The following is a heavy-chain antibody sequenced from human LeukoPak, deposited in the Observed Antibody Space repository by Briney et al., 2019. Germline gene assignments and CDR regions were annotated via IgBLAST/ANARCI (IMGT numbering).Heavy chain of an antibody. D-gene: IGHD2-2*01. Sequence: GGSLRLSCAASGFTFSSYGMHWVRQAPGKGLEWVAFIRYDGSNKYYADSVKGRFTISRDNSKNTLYLQMNSLRAEDTAVYYCAKDPNLPVNYFDYWGQGTLVTVSS. CDR3: AKDPNLPVNYFDY. CDR1: GFTFSSYG. J-gene: IGHJ4*02. CDR2: IRYDGSNK. V-gene: IGHV3-30*02.